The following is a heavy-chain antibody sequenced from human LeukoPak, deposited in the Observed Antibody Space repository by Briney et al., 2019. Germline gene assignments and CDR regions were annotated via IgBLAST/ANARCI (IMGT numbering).Heavy chain of an antibody. CDR1: GGSISSSSYY. J-gene: IGHJ5*02. CDR2: IYYSGST. CDR3: ARELGSPRWFDP. D-gene: IGHD1-26*01. Sequence: SETLSLTCTVSGGSISSSSYYWGWIRQPPGKGLEWIGSIYYSGSTYYNPSLKSRVTISVDTSKNQFSLKLSSVTAADTAVYYCARELGSPRWFDPWGRGTLVTVSS. V-gene: IGHV4-39*02.